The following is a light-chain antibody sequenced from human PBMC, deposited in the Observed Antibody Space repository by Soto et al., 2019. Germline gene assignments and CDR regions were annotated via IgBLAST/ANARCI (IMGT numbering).Light chain of an antibody. CDR1: QSISTY. CDR3: QHGYSTPLT. Sequence: DIQMTQSPSSLSASVGYRVSITCRASQSISTYLHWYQQKPGKAPKLLIYAASTLQSGVPSRFSGSGSGTDFTLTISSMQPEDFATYFCQHGYSTPLTFGGGTKVDI. J-gene: IGKJ4*01. CDR2: AAS. V-gene: IGKV1-39*01.